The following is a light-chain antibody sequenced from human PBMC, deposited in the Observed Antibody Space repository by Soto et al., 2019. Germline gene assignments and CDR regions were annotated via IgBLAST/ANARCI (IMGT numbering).Light chain of an antibody. Sequence: AIRMTQSPSSLSASTGDRVTITCRASQGVSSALALYQQKPGKAPKLLIYAASTLQSGVPSRFSGSGSGTDFTLTISCLQSEDFATYYCQQYYSYPLTFGGGTKVDIK. CDR3: QQYYSYPLT. CDR2: AAS. CDR1: QGVSSA. V-gene: IGKV1-8*01. J-gene: IGKJ4*01.